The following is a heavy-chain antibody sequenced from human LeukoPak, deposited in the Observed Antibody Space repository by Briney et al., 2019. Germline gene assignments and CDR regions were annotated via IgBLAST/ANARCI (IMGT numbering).Heavy chain of an antibody. J-gene: IGHJ4*02. CDR3: AREYCSSTSCYAWGDY. V-gene: IGHV1-2*02. Sequence: AASVKVSCKASGYTFTGYYMHWVRQAPGQGLEWMGWINPNSGGTNYAQKFQGRVTMTRDTSISTAYMELSRLRSDDTAVYCCAREYCSSTSCYAWGDYWGQGTLVTVSP. CDR1: GYTFTGYY. D-gene: IGHD2-2*01. CDR2: INPNSGGT.